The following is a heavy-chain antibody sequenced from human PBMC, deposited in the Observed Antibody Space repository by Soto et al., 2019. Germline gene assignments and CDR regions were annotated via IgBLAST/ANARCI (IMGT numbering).Heavy chain of an antibody. CDR1: GYTFTSYG. CDR2: ISAYNGNT. D-gene: IGHD6-13*01. CDR3: AGKYSSRHQFDY. Sequence: ASVKVSCKASGYTFTSYGISWVRQAPGQGLEWMGWISAYNGNTNYAQKLQGRVTMTTDTSTSTAYMELRSLRSDDTAVYYCAGKYSSRHQFDYWGQGTLVTVSS. J-gene: IGHJ4*02. V-gene: IGHV1-18*01.